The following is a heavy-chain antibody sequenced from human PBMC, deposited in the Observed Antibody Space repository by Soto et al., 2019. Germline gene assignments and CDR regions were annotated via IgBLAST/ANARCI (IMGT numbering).Heavy chain of an antibody. CDR3: ARGHGSSREGGYYWFDP. V-gene: IGHV4-59*01. J-gene: IGHJ5*02. Sequence: PSEILSLTCTVSGGSISSYYWSWIRQPPGKGLESIGYIYYTGTSYYNPSLRSRVTISLDTSKNQFSLNLSSVTAADTAVYYCARGHGSSREGGYYWFDPWGQGTLVTVSS. CDR2: IYYTGTS. CDR1: GGSISSYY. D-gene: IGHD6-6*01.